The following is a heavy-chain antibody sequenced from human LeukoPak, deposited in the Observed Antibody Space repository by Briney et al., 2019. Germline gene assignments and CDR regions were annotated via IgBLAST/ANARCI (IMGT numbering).Heavy chain of an antibody. CDR1: GGSVSSDSYY. D-gene: IGHD4-17*01. Sequence: TSETLSLTCKVSGGSVSSDSYYWSWIPQPPGQGLEWIGYIHNSGSTKYNASLKSRLTISVDTSKNQFSLEVTSVTAADTAVYYCARTNYGDYNWFDPWGQGTLVTVSS. CDR3: ARTNYGDYNWFDP. J-gene: IGHJ5*02. CDR2: IHNSGST. V-gene: IGHV4-61*01.